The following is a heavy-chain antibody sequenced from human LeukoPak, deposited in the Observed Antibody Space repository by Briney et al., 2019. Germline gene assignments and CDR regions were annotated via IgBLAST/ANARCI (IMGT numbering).Heavy chain of an antibody. CDR1: GFTFSSYA. CDR2: ISGSGGST. J-gene: IGHJ4*02. CDR3: ANPDRMTIFGVPLVDY. D-gene: IGHD3-3*01. V-gene: IGHV3-23*01. Sequence: PGGSLRLSCAASGFTFSSYAMRWVRQAPGKGLEWVSAISGSGGSTYYADSVKGRFTISRDISKTTHFLQMNSLRPEDTAVYFCANPDRMTIFGVPLVDYWGQGTLVTVSS.